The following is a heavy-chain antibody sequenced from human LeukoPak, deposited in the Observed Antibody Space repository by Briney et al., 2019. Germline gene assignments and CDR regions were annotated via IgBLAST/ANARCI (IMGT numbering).Heavy chain of an antibody. CDR3: ASHDGDNVSSDY. CDR1: GYTFTAYY. J-gene: IGHJ4*02. V-gene: IGHV1-2*02. Sequence: ASVKVSCKASGYTFTAYYIHWVRQAPGQGLEWMGWINPNSGGTNYAQRFQGRVTMTRDTSISTVYMELSRLRSDDTAVYYCASHDGDNVSSDYWGQGTLVTVSS. D-gene: IGHD4-17*01. CDR2: INPNSGGT.